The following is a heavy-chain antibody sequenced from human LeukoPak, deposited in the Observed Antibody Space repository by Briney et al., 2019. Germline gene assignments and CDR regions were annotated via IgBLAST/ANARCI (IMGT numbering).Heavy chain of an antibody. CDR1: GYSFTSYW. J-gene: IGHJ4*02. Sequence: GESLKISCKGSGYSFTSYWIGWVRQMPGKGLEWMGIIYPGDSDTRYSPSFQGQVTISADKSISTAYLQWSSLKASDTAMYYCARPLWKEYSSSPGFDYWGQGTLVTVSS. D-gene: IGHD6-6*01. V-gene: IGHV5-51*01. CDR3: ARPLWKEYSSSPGFDY. CDR2: IYPGDSDT.